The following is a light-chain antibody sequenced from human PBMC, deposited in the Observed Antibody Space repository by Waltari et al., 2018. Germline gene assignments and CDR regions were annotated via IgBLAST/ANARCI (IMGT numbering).Light chain of an antibody. CDR2: TAS. CDR3: QQSYSTVWT. V-gene: IGKV1-39*01. Sequence: DIQLTQPPSSLSASVGDRVTITCRARQDVSTYVNWYQQRPGKAPKVLIFTASNLQIGVPRRFSGSGSGTDFTLTISGLQPEDFGIYYCQQSYSTVWTFGQGTRVEIK. J-gene: IGKJ1*01. CDR1: QDVSTY.